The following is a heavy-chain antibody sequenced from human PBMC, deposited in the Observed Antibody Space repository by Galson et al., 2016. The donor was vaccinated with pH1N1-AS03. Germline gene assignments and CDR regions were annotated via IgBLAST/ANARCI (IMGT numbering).Heavy chain of an antibody. Sequence: SGAEVKKPGESLKISCKGSGYPFSNYWIVWVRQMPGKGLEWMGIIYPGDSARYSPSFQGQVTISADKSLSTAYLQWSSLKASDTGIYYCARRDYNSSYLLPYNWLDPWGQGTLVTVSS. D-gene: IGHD6-13*01. CDR2: IYPGDSA. J-gene: IGHJ5*02. CDR1: GYPFSNYW. V-gene: IGHV5-51*01. CDR3: ARRDYNSSYLLPYNWLDP.